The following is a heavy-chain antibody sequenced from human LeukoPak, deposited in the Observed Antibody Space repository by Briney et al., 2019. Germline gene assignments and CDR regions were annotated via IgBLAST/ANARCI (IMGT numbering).Heavy chain of an antibody. J-gene: IGHJ3*02. Sequence: ASVKVSCKASGYTFTSYGISWVRQAPGQGLEWMGWISAYNGNTNYAQKLQGRVTMTTDTSTSTAYMEPRSLRSDDTAVYYCARAEHIVVVTAIPSAFDIWGQGTMVTVSS. CDR3: ARAEHIVVVTAIPSAFDI. CDR1: GYTFTSYG. V-gene: IGHV1-18*01. D-gene: IGHD2-21*02. CDR2: ISAYNGNT.